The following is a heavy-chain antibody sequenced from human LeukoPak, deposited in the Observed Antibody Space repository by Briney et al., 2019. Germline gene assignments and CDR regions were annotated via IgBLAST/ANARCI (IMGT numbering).Heavy chain of an antibody. CDR2: IRSGDTNI. CDR1: GFTFSSYE. V-gene: IGHV3-48*03. J-gene: IGHJ4*02. D-gene: IGHD6-19*01. Sequence: GGSLRLSCVASGFTFSSYEMDWVRQAPGKGLEWVSNIRSGDTNINYADSVTGRFTISRDNAKNSLYLQMNSLRLEDTAVYYRARSRIEVAGTGAFDYWGRGTLVTVSS. CDR3: ARSRIEVAGTGAFDY.